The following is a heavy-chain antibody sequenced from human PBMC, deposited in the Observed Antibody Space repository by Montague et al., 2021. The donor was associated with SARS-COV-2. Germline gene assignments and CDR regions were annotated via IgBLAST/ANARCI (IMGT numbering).Heavy chain of an antibody. CDR2: IYYTGNT. V-gene: IGHV4-59*01. CDR3: ARALCGSGSSHFDY. CDR1: GGSISNYY. D-gene: IGHD3-10*01. J-gene: IGHJ4*02. Sequence: SETLSLTCTVSGGSISNYYWNWIRQPPGKGLQWIGYIYYTGNTNYDPSLKSRVTMSIDTSKKQFSLKLSSVTTADTAMYYCARALCGSGSSHFDYWGQGTLVTVSS.